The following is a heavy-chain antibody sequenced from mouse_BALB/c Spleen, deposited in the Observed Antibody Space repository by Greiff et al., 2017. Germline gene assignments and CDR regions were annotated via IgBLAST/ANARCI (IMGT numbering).Heavy chain of an antibody. Sequence: EVQVVESGGGLVQPGGSLKLSCAASGFTFSSYTMSWVRQTPEKRLEWVAYISNGGGSTYYPDTVKGRFTISRDNAKNTLYLQMSSLKSEDTAMYYCARHPTMITHWYFDVWGAGTTVTVSS. CDR1: GFTFSSYT. CDR2: ISNGGGST. CDR3: ARHPTMITHWYFDV. V-gene: IGHV5-12-2*01. D-gene: IGHD2-4*01. J-gene: IGHJ1*01.